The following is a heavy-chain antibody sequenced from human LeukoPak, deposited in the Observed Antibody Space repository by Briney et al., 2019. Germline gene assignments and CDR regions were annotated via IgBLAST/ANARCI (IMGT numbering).Heavy chain of an antibody. CDR2: ISGDGGST. J-gene: IGHJ4*02. D-gene: IGHD6-13*01. CDR1: GFTFDDYA. Sequence: GGSLRLSCAASGFTFDDYAMHWVRQAPGKGLEWVSLISGDGGSTYYADSVKSRFTISRDNSKNSLYLQMNSLRTEDTALYYCAKDGDSSSWYPYFDYGGQGTLVTVSS. CDR3: AKDGDSSSWYPYFDY. V-gene: IGHV3-43*02.